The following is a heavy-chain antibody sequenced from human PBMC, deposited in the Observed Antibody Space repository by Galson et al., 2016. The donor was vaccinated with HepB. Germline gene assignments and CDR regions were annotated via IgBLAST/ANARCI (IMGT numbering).Heavy chain of an antibody. D-gene: IGHD3-22*01. CDR2: IWYDGSNK. CDR1: GFTFSSYD. V-gene: IGHV3-33*01. Sequence: SLRLSCAASGFTFSSYDMHWVRQAPGKGLEWVAVIWYDGSNKYYADSVKGRFTISRDNSKNTLYLQMNSLRAEDTAVYYCARWGYYYDSSGYYTGLNYYYYGMDVWGQGTTVTVSS. J-gene: IGHJ6*02. CDR3: ARWGYYYDSSGYYTGLNYYYYGMDV.